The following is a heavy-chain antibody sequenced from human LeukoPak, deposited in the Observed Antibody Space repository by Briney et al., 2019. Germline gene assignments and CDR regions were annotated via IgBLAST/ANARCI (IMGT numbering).Heavy chain of an antibody. V-gene: IGHV3-7*04. Sequence: GNLRLSCVASKLSSSSYWMTWVGQAQGQALEWEANIEGDGSEDYYVDSVKGRFTISRDNAKISLYLQMDSLRDEDTAVYYCARDPYTSFFGAFDIWGQGTMVTVSS. J-gene: IGHJ3*02. D-gene: IGHD2-2*01. CDR3: ARDPYTSFFGAFDI. CDR1: KLSSSSYW. CDR2: IEGDGSED.